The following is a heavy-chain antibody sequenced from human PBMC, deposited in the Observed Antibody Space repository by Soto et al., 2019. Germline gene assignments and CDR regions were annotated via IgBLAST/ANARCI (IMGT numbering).Heavy chain of an antibody. J-gene: IGHJ5*02. CDR3: ARSRPPVYGDYGSGRGKATNWFDP. CDR2: MNPNSGNT. CDR1: GYTFTSYD. D-gene: IGHD4-17*01. V-gene: IGHV1-8*01. Sequence: QVQLVQSGAEVKKPGASVKVSCKASGYTFTSYDINWVRQATGQGLEWMGWMNPNSGNTGYAQKFQGRVIMTRNTSISTAYMELSSLRSEDTAVYYCARSRPPVYGDYGSGRGKATNWFDPWGQGTLVTVSS.